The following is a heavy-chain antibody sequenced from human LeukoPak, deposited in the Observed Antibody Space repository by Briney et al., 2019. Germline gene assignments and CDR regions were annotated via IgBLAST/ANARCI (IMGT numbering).Heavy chain of an antibody. Sequence: GGSLRHSCAAPGFTFSSYGMHWVRQAPGKGLEWVAFIRYDGSNKFYADSVKGRFTISRDNSKNTLYLQMNSLRAEDTAVYYCAKDRGGDCYACFDYWGQGTLVTVSS. CDR2: IRYDGSNK. J-gene: IGHJ4*02. CDR1: GFTFSSYG. V-gene: IGHV3-30*02. D-gene: IGHD2-21*02. CDR3: AKDRGGDCYACFDY.